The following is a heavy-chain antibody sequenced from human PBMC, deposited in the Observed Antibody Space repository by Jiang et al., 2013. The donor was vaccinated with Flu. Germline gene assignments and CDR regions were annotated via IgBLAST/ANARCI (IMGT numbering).Heavy chain of an antibody. V-gene: IGHV4-38-2*02. D-gene: IGHD2-2*01. J-gene: IGHJ4*02. Sequence: SGSGLVKPSETLSLTCAVSHYSITTGYYWGWIRQSPGKGLEWIGNVFRSGSTYYNPSLKSRVTISVDTSKNEVSLRLNSVTAADTAVYYCARDGADCSSGSCYFDYWGQGILVTVSS. CDR1: HYSITTGYY. CDR2: VFRSGST. CDR3: ARDGADCSSGSCYFDY.